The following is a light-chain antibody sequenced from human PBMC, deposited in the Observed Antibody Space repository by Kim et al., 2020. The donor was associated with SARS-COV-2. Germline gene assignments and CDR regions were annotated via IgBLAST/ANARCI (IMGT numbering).Light chain of an antibody. V-gene: IGKV1-5*01. CDR2: DAT. J-gene: IGKJ4*01. CDR3: QQYNGYSLT. Sequence: DIQMTQSPSTLSASVGDRVTITCRASQSISNWLAWYQQKPGKAPKLLIYDATSLESGVPSRFSGSGSETEFTLTISTLQPDDFATYYSQQYNGYSLTFGGGTKVDIK. CDR1: QSISNW.